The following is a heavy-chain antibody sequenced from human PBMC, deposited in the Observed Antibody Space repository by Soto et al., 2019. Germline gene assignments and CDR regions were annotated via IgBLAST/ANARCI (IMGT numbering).Heavy chain of an antibody. J-gene: IGHJ4*02. CDR2: ISGGGDST. CDR1: GFTFSSYA. V-gene: IGHV3-23*01. Sequence: EVQLLESGGGLVQPGGSLRLSCAASGFTFSSYAMSWVRQAPGKGLEWVSAISGGGDSTFYADSVKGRFTISRDNSKNTLYLQMNSLRAEDTAVYYCAKRAWGAYYFDYWGQGTLVTVSS. CDR3: AKRAWGAYYFDY. D-gene: IGHD3-16*01.